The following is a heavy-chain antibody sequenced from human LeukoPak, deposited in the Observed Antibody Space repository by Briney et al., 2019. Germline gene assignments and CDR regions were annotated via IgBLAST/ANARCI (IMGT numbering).Heavy chain of an antibody. CDR3: VKGNGFLLGF. D-gene: IGHD1-1*01. CDR1: GFTFSSYG. J-gene: IGHJ4*02. Sequence: PGRSLRLSCAASGFTFSSYGMHWVRQAPGKGLEWVAVIWYDGSNKYYADSVKGRFTISRDNTKNSLYLQMNRLRVEDTALYYCVKGNGFLLGFWGQGTQVTVSS. CDR2: IWYDGSNK. V-gene: IGHV3-33*03.